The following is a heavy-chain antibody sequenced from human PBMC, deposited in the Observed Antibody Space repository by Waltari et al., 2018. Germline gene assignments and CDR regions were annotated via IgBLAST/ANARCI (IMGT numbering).Heavy chain of an antibody. CDR2: IYYSGST. J-gene: IGHJ3*02. Sequence: QVQLQESGPGLVKPSETLSLTCTVSGGSISSHYWSWIRQPPGKGLEWIGYIYYSGSTNYNPSLKSRVTISVDTSKNQFSLKLSSVTAADTAVYYCATSDYGDYHDAFDIWGQGTMSPSLQ. CDR3: ATSDYGDYHDAFDI. D-gene: IGHD4-17*01. CDR1: GGSISSHY. V-gene: IGHV4-59*11.